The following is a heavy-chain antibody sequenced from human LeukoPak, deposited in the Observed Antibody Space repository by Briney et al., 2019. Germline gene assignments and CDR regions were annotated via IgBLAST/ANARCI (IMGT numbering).Heavy chain of an antibody. Sequence: PSQTLSLTCTVSGGSISSGSYYWSWLRQPAGKGLEWIGRIYTSGSTNYNPSLKSRVTISVDTSKNQFSLKLSSVTAADTAVYYCARELTGDKDQYFDLWGRGTLVTVSS. J-gene: IGHJ2*01. D-gene: IGHD7-27*01. V-gene: IGHV4-61*02. CDR2: IYTSGST. CDR3: ARELTGDKDQYFDL. CDR1: GGSISSGSYY.